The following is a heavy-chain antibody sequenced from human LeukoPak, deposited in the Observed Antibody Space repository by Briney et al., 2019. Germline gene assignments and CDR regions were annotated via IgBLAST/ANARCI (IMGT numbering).Heavy chain of an antibody. V-gene: IGHV3-73*01. Sequence: GGSLKLSCAASGFTFSGSAIHWVRQASGKGLEWLGRIRIKPDNYATAYAASVKGRFTISRDDSKNSAYLQMDSLKAEDTAVYYCSRFDLYYDGTYASDGLDVWSQGTTVTVSS. CDR3: SRFDLYYDGTYASDGLDV. J-gene: IGHJ6*02. D-gene: IGHD3-22*01. CDR2: IRIKPDNYAT. CDR1: GFTFSGSA.